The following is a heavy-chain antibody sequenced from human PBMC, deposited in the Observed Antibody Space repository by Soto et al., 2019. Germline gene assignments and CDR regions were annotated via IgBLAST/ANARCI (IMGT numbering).Heavy chain of an antibody. CDR1: GYSISSGYY. CDR3: AGEIVGATGNYFDY. CDR2: IYHSGST. D-gene: IGHD1-26*01. V-gene: IGHV4-38-2*01. Sequence: QVQLQESGPGLVKPSETLSLTCAVSGYSISSGYYWGWIRQPPGKGLEWIGSIYHSGSTYYNPSLKSRVTISVDTSKNQFSLKLSSVTAADTAVYYCAGEIVGATGNYFDYWGQGTLVTVSS. J-gene: IGHJ4*02.